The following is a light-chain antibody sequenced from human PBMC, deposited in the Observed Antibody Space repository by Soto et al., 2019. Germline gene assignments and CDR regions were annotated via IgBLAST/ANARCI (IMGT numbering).Light chain of an antibody. J-gene: IGKJ1*01. CDR2: DAI. V-gene: IGKV3-15*01. Sequence: DKLMSQSPATLSVSLGERVTLSCRASQNIHNHMSWFLQKPGQTPRLLIYDAIIRAPDVPARFSGSWSGTEFTLTINSLQSEDFAVYSCQQYNNWPLTFGQGTKVDIK. CDR1: QNIHNH. CDR3: QQYNNWPLT.